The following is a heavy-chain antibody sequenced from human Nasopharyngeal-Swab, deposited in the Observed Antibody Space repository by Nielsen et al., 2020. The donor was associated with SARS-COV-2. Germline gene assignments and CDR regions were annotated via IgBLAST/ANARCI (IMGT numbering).Heavy chain of an antibody. CDR2: INGDGSSL. Sequence: GESLKISCAASGFTFSNYRMHWVRQAPGKGLVWVSRINGDGSSLNYADFVKGRFTISRDNSKNTLYLQMNSLRAEDTAVYYCAKTDRGQQLVPEYFDYWGQGTLVTVSS. J-gene: IGHJ4*02. CDR3: AKTDRGQQLVPEYFDY. CDR1: GFTFSNYR. V-gene: IGHV3-74*01. D-gene: IGHD6-13*01.